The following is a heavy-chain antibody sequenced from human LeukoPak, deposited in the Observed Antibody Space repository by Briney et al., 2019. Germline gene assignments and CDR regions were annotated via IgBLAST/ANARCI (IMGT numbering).Heavy chain of an antibody. CDR2: IYDGGFT. CDR1: GFTVSSNY. V-gene: IGHV3-66*01. CDR3: ARESSSSLNWFDP. D-gene: IGHD6-6*01. Sequence: PGGSLRLSCAASGFTVSSNYMAWVRQAPGKGLEWVSVIYDGGFTDYTDSVKGRFTISRDNAKNSLYLQMNSLRAEDTAVYYCARESSSSLNWFDPWGQGTLVTVSS. J-gene: IGHJ5*02.